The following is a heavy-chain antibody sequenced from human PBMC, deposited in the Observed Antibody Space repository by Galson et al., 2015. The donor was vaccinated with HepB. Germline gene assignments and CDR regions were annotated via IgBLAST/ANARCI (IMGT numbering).Heavy chain of an antibody. CDR1: GFTFSDYG. CDR3: AKDYYDTSGLSDN. Sequence: SLRLSCAASGFTFSDYGVHWVRQAPGKGLEWVALISYDGNTKYYADSVKGRFTISRDNSKNTLYLQMSSLRAEDTAVYYCAKDYYDTSGLSDNWGQGTLVTVSS. J-gene: IGHJ4*02. CDR2: ISYDGNTK. V-gene: IGHV3-30*18. D-gene: IGHD3-22*01.